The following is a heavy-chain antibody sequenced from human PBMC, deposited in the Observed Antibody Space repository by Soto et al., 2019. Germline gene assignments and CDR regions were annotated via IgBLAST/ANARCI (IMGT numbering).Heavy chain of an antibody. CDR2: IYSSGST. CDR3: ARVQRFSNWFDP. D-gene: IGHD3-3*01. Sequence: QVQLQESGPGLVKPSETLSLTCTVSGGDISTYYWTWIRQPAGKGLEWIGRIYSSGSTKYNPSLKSRITMSLDTSKTQFALRLSSVTAADTAVYYCARVQRFSNWFDPWGQGTVVTVSS. J-gene: IGHJ5*02. CDR1: GGDISTYY. V-gene: IGHV4-4*07.